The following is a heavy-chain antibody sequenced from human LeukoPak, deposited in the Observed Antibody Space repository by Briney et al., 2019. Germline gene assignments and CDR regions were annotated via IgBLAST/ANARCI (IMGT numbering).Heavy chain of an antibody. J-gene: IGHJ4*02. CDR3: ARARYSYTGIIDY. CDR1: GFTFTDYW. Sequence: GGSLRLSCAASGFTFTDYWMHWVRQAPGKGLVWVSRINTDGTSTKYAESVRGRITISRDNARNTVYLQLNSLRAEDTAVYYCARARYSYTGIIDYWGQGTLVTVSS. D-gene: IGHD5-18*01. V-gene: IGHV3-74*01. CDR2: INTDGTST.